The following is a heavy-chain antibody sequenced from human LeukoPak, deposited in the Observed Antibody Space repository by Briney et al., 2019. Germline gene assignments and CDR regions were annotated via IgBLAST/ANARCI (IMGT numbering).Heavy chain of an antibody. CDR1: GFTFDDYG. Sequence: PGGSLRLSCAASGFTFDDYGMSWVRQAPGKGLEWVSVIYSGGSTYYADSVKGRFTISRDNSKNTLYLQMNSLRAEDTAVYYCARQEERYFDWLLYGGGFDYWGQGTLVTVSS. CDR2: IYSGGST. V-gene: IGHV3-66*04. CDR3: ARQEERYFDWLLYGGGFDY. D-gene: IGHD3-9*01. J-gene: IGHJ4*02.